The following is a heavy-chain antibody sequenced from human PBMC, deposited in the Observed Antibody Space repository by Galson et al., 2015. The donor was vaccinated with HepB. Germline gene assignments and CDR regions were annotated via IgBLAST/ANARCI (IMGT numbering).Heavy chain of an antibody. CDR1: GYTFTSHW. CDR2: INPADSEI. CDR3: ARFGALSGRGGGDAFDL. Sequence: QSGAEVKQPGDSLKISCKGSGYTFTSHWIGWVRQKSGKGLDWMGIINPADSEIRYSPSFQGQVTISADKSSTTAYLQWKSLKASDTALYYCARFGALSGRGGGDAFDLWGQGTMVIVSS. D-gene: IGHD3-16*01. V-gene: IGHV5-51*01. J-gene: IGHJ3*01.